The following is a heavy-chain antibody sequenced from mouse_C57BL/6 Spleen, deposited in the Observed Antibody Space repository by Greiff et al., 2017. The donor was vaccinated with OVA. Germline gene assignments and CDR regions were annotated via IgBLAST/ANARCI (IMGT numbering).Heavy chain of an antibody. J-gene: IGHJ1*03. D-gene: IGHD2-2*01. CDR1: GYSFTGYF. CDR2: INPYNGDT. CDR3: ARRYGYDVYWYFDV. V-gene: IGHV1-20*01. Sequence: VQLQQSGPELVKPGDSVKISCKASGYSFTGYFMNWVMQSHGKSLEWIGRINPYNGDTFYNQKFKGKATLTVNKSSSTAHMELRSLTSEDSAVYYCARRYGYDVYWYFDVWGTGTTVTVSS.